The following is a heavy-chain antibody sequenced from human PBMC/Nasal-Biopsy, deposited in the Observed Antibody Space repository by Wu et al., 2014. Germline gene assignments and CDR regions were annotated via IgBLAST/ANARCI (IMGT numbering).Heavy chain of an antibody. V-gene: IGHV2-5*02. J-gene: IGHJ4*02. Sequence: LVKPTQTLTLTCTFSGFSLSSNAMGVGWIRQAPGKALECLAFIYWDDDKRYSPSLESRVTITKDTSKNQVVLTMTNMDPVDTATYYCAHRRQGLDFDNWGQGTLVTVSS. CDR1: GFSLSSNAMG. CDR3: AHRRQGLDFDN. CDR2: IYWDDDK.